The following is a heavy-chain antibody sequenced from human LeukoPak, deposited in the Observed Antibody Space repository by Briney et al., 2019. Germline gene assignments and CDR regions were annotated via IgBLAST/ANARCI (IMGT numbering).Heavy chain of an antibody. CDR3: ARGRWERESHAFDI. V-gene: IGHV4-4*07. J-gene: IGHJ3*02. D-gene: IGHD1-26*01. CDR2: IYTSGST. CDR1: GGSISSYY. Sequence: SSETLSLTCTVSGGSISSYYWSWIRQPAGKGLEWIGHIYTSGSTNYNPSLKSRVTMSVDTSKNQFSLKLSSVTAADTAVYYCARGRWERESHAFDIWGQGTMVTVSS.